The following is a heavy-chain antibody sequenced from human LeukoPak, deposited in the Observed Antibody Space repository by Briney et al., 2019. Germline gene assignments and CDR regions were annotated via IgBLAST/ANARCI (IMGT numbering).Heavy chain of an antibody. Sequence: PGGSRRLSCAASGFTFSDHHMDWVRQAPGKGLEWIGRSKNKDYDYSRVYAASVKGRFTFSRDDPKNSLYLQMNSLTTEDTAVYYCTRIFYYGTRGYYPDFWGQGTLVTVSS. J-gene: IGHJ4*02. D-gene: IGHD3-22*01. CDR1: GFTFSDHH. CDR3: TRIFYYGTRGYYPDF. V-gene: IGHV3-72*01. CDR2: SKNKDYDYSR.